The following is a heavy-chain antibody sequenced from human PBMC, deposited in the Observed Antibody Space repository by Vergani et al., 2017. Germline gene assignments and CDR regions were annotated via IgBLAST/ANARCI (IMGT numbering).Heavy chain of an antibody. Sequence: QVQLQESGPGLVKPSQTLSLTCTVSGGSISSGSYYWSWIRQPAGKGLEWIGRIYTSGSTNYNPSLKSRVTISVDTSKNQFSLKLSSVTAADTAVYYCANGSPKYCSGGSCYGDAFDIWGQGTMVTVSS. V-gene: IGHV4-61*02. J-gene: IGHJ3*02. CDR1: GGSISSGSYY. CDR2: IYTSGST. D-gene: IGHD2-15*01. CDR3: ANGSPKYCSGGSCYGDAFDI.